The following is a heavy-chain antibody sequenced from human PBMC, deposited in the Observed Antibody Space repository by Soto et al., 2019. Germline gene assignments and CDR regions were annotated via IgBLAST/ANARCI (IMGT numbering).Heavy chain of an antibody. V-gene: IGHV1-18*01. CDR3: ARIRHSPDAFDI. CDR2: ISAYNGNT. Sequence: ASVKVSCKASGYTFTRYGISWVRQAPGQGLEWMGWISAYNGNTNYAQKLQGRVTMTTDTSTSTAYMELRSLRSDDTAVYYCARIRHSPDAFDIWGQGTMVTVSS. D-gene: IGHD1-1*01. CDR1: GYTFTRYG. J-gene: IGHJ3*02.